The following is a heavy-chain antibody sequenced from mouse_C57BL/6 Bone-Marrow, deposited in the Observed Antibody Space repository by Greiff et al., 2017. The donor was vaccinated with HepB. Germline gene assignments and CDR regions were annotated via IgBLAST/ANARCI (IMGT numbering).Heavy chain of an antibody. D-gene: IGHD1-1*01. CDR3: TTYYYGSSPDY. CDR1: GFNIKDDY. CDR2: IDPENGDT. V-gene: IGHV14-4*01. J-gene: IGHJ2*01. Sequence: DVQLQESGAELVRPGASVKLSCTASGFNIKDDYMHWVKQRPEQGLEWIGWIDPENGDTEYASKFQGKATITADTSSNTAYLQLSSLTSEDTAVYYCTTYYYGSSPDYWGQGTTLTVSS.